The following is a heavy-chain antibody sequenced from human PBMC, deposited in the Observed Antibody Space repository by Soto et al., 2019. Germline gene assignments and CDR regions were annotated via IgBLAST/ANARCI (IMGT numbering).Heavy chain of an antibody. CDR2: ISYDGSNK. V-gene: IGHV3-30-3*01. CDR3: ARTIEAAVYFDF. CDR1: GFTFSSYA. D-gene: IGHD6-13*01. J-gene: IGHJ4*02. Sequence: GGSLRLSCAASGFTFSSYAMHWVRQAPGKGLEWVAVISYDGSNKYYADSVKGRFTISRDNSKNTLYLQMNSLRAEDTAVYYCARTIEAAVYFDFWGQGTLVTVSS.